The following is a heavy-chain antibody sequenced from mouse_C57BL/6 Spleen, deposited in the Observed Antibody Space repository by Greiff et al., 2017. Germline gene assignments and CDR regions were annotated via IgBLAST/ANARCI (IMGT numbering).Heavy chain of an antibody. Sequence: EVKLVESGGGLVKPGGSLKLSCAASGFTFSSYAMSWVRQTPEKRLEWVATISDGGSYTYYPDNVKGRFTISRDNAKNNLYLQMSHLKSEDTAMYYCARAGQHRLPAMDYWGQGTSVTVSS. CDR2: ISDGGSYT. J-gene: IGHJ4*01. D-gene: IGHD3-2*02. V-gene: IGHV5-4*03. CDR3: ARAGQHRLPAMDY. CDR1: GFTFSSYA.